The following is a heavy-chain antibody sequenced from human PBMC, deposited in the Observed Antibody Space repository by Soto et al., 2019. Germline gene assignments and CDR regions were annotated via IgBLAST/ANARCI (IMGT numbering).Heavy chain of an antibody. D-gene: IGHD2-15*01. CDR3: ARGDCSGGTCYLGYYYMDV. Sequence: QVQLQESGPGLVKPSETLSLTCTVSGGSISSYYWSWNRQPPGKGLEWVGYIYYSGSTNYNPSLKCRVTISVDTSKNQFSLRLSSVTAADTALYYCARGDCSGGTCYLGYYYMDVWGKGTTVTVSS. J-gene: IGHJ6*03. V-gene: IGHV4-59*01. CDR2: IYYSGST. CDR1: GGSISSYY.